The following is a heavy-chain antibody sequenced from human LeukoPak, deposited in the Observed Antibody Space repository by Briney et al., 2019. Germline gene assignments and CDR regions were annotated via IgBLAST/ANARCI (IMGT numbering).Heavy chain of an antibody. CDR2: INHSGST. CDR1: GGSFSGYY. V-gene: IGHV4-34*01. CDR3: AREPFLLATIRAHDAFDI. Sequence: KPSETLSLTCAVYGGSFSGYYWSWIRQPPGKGLEWIGEINHSGSTNYNPSLKSRVTISVDTSKNQFSLKLSSVTAADTAVYYCAREPFLLATIRAHDAFDIWGQGTMVTVSS. J-gene: IGHJ3*02. D-gene: IGHD5-12*01.